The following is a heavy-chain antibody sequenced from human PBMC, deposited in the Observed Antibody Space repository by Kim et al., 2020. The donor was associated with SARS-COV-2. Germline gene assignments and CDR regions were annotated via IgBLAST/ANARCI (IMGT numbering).Heavy chain of an antibody. CDR3: ARVRGTAMVLDYFDY. V-gene: IGHV4-59*01. J-gene: IGHJ4*02. Sequence: SETLSLTCTVSGGSISSYYWSWIRQPPGKGLEWIGYIYYSGSTNYNPSLKSRVTISVDTSKNQFSLKLSSVTAADTAVYYCARVRGTAMVLDYFDYWGQGTLVTVSS. CDR1: GGSISSYY. D-gene: IGHD5-18*01. CDR2: IYYSGST.